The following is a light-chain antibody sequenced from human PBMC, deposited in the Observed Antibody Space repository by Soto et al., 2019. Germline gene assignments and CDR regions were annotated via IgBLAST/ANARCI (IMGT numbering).Light chain of an antibody. Sequence: SYELTQPPSVSLAPGQTARISCEGNNIGSLSVHWYQQKPGRAPVLVVYDDSDRPSGIPERFSGSNSENTATLTINRVEDGDEADYYCQVWDNNSDNEVFGGGTKLTVL. CDR1: NIGSLS. CDR2: DDS. J-gene: IGLJ2*01. V-gene: IGLV3-21*02. CDR3: QVWDNNSDNEV.